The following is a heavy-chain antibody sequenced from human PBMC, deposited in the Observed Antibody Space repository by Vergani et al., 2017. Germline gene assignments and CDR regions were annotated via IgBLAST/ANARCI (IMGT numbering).Heavy chain of an antibody. V-gene: IGHV4-59*01. Sequence: QVQLQESGPGLVKPSETLSLTCTVSGGSISSYYWSWIRQPPGKGLEWIGYLYYSGSTNYNPSLKSRVTISVDTSKNQFSLKLSSVTAADTAVYYCARTYSGSYSGYYYGMDVWGQGTTVTVSS. D-gene: IGHD1-26*01. CDR2: LYYSGST. J-gene: IGHJ6*02. CDR1: GGSISSYY. CDR3: ARTYSGSYSGYYYGMDV.